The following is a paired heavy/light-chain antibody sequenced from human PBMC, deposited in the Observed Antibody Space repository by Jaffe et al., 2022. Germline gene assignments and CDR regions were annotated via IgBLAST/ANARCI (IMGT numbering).Light chain of an antibody. CDR2: AAS. Sequence: DIQMTQSPSSLSASVGDRVTITCRASQSISSYLNWYQQKPGKAPKLLIYAASSLQSGVPSRFSGSGSGTDFTLTISSLQPEDFATYYCQQSYSFGQGTKVEIK. V-gene: IGKV1-39*01. CDR1: QSISSY. J-gene: IGKJ1*01. CDR3: QQSYS.
Heavy chain of an antibody. CDR2: IGTAGDT. D-gene: IGHD6-19*01. J-gene: IGHJ2*01. Sequence: EVQLVESGGGLVQPGGSLRLSCAASGFTFSSYDMHWVRQATGKGLEWVSAIGTAGDTYYPGSVKGRFTISRENAKNSLYLQMNSLRAGDTAVYYCARGTLPGIAVAGTFSRPPWYFDLWGRGTLVTVSS. V-gene: IGHV3-13*01. CDR1: GFTFSSYD. CDR3: ARGTLPGIAVAGTFSRPPWYFDL.